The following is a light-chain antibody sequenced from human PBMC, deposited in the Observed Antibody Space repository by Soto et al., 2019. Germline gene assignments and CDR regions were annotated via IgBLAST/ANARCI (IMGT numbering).Light chain of an antibody. Sequence: QLTQSPSSLSASVGDRVTITCRASQGISSDLAWYQQKPGKAPNLLIYGASTLQSGVPSRFSGSGSGTGFTLTISSLQPEDFATYYCQQVNTYPRGTFGQGTKLEIK. V-gene: IGKV1-9*01. J-gene: IGKJ2*01. CDR1: QGISSD. CDR2: GAS. CDR3: QQVNTYPRGT.